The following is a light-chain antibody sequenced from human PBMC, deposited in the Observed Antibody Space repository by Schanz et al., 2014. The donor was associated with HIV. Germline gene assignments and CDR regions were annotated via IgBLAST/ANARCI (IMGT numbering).Light chain of an antibody. Sequence: EIVLTQSPGTLSLSPGERATLSCRASQTVSSSSLAWYQQEPGQAPRLLIYGASSRATGIPDRFSGSGSGTDFTLTISGLEPEDSAVYYCQQYGSSPPHTFGQGTKLEIK. J-gene: IGKJ2*01. CDR3: QQYGSSPPHT. CDR1: QTVSSSS. CDR2: GAS. V-gene: IGKV3-20*01.